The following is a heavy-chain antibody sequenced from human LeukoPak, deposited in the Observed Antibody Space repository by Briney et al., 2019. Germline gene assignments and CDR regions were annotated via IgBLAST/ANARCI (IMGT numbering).Heavy chain of an antibody. J-gene: IGHJ4*02. V-gene: IGHV3-66*02. D-gene: IGHD3-22*01. CDR2: IYSGGST. Sequence: GGSLRLSCAASGFTVSSNYMSWVRQAPGKGLEWVSVIYSGGSTDYADSVKGRFTISRDNSKNTLYLQMNSLRAEDTAVYYCAREVYYDSSGYYFDYWGQGTLVTVSS. CDR3: AREVYYDSSGYYFDY. CDR1: GFTVSSNY.